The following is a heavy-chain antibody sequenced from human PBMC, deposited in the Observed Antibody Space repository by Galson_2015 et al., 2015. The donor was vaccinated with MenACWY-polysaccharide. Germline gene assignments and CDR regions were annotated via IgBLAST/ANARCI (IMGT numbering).Heavy chain of an antibody. Sequence: ETLSLTCAVYGGSFTNYSWTWIRQSPEKGLEWIAEINHAGRTTYNPTLRSRVTVSVDPSKNQFSINLTSVTAADTAVYYCARAWSSGYYRDYWGQGIPVTISS. CDR2: INHAGRT. J-gene: IGHJ4*02. CDR3: ARAWSSGYYRDY. CDR1: GGSFTNYS. V-gene: IGHV4-34*01. D-gene: IGHD3-22*01.